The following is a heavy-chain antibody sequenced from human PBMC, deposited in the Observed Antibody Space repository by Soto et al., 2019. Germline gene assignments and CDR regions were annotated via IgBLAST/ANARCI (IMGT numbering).Heavy chain of an antibody. V-gene: IGHV1-18*01. D-gene: IGHD6-13*01. J-gene: IGHJ1*01. CDR1: GYTFTNYG. Sequence: QVQLVQSGAEVKKPGASVKVSCKASGYTFTNYGISWVRQAPGQGPEWMGWISGYNGNTKYVQTLQGRVTMTTDTSTSTAYMELRSLRSDDTDVYYCARGGSSWSAEYYQHWGQGTLVIVSS. CDR2: ISGYNGNT. CDR3: ARGGSSWSAEYYQH.